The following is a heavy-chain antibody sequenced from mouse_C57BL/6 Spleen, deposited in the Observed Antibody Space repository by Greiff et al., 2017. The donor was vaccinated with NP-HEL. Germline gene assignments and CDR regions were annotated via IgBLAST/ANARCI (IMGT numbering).Heavy chain of an antibody. CDR2: INPSNGGT. D-gene: IGHD2-4*01. Sequence: QVHVKQPGTELVKPGASVKLSCKASGYTFTSYWMHWVKQRPGQGLEWIGNINPSNGGTNYNEKFKSKATLTVDKSSSTAYMQLSSLTSEDSAVYYCARPLYDYDERGYAMDYWGQGTSVTVSS. CDR3: ARPLYDYDERGYAMDY. CDR1: GYTFTSYW. J-gene: IGHJ4*01. V-gene: IGHV1-53*01.